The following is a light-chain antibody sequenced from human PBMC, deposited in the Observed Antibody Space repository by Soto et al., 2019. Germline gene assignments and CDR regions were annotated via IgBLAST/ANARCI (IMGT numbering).Light chain of an antibody. CDR3: QKYNNAPLT. Sequence: IQMTQSASSLAACVGDRVTITCRASQGISNFLAWYQQKPGKVPKLLIYAASTLQSGVPSRFSGSASGTDFTLTISSLQPEDVATYYCQKYNNAPLTFGQGTKVEIK. V-gene: IGKV1-27*01. CDR2: AAS. J-gene: IGKJ1*01. CDR1: QGISNF.